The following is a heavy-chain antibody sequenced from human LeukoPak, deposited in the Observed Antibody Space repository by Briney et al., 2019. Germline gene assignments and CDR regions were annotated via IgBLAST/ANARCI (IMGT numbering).Heavy chain of an antibody. V-gene: IGHV3-23*01. Sequence: GSLRLSCAASGFTFSSYSMNWVRQAPGKGLEWVSAISGSGGSTYYADSVKGRFTISRDNSKNTLYLQMNSLRAEDTAVYYCAKDEILYPFFWGQGTLVTVSS. CDR3: AKDEILYPFF. CDR1: GFTFSSYS. CDR2: ISGSGGST. J-gene: IGHJ4*02. D-gene: IGHD2-15*01.